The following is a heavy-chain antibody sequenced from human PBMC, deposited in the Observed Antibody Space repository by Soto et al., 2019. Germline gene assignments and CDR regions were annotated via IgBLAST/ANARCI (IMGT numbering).Heavy chain of an antibody. Sequence: GGSLRLSCTASGFSFTSYGMGWVRQAPGKGLQWVSTIRGDGGQTHYTDSVKGRFSISRDNSKNTVYLQMDSLRAEDTAMYFCARDVGLDSDDFFAYWGQGTQVTVSS. CDR2: IRGDGGQT. D-gene: IGHD3-9*01. V-gene: IGHV3-23*01. CDR1: GFSFTSYG. CDR3: ARDVGLDSDDFFAY. J-gene: IGHJ4*02.